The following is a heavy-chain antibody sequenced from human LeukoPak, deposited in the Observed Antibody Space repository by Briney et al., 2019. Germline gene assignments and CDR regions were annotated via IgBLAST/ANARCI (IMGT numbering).Heavy chain of an antibody. CDR3: ARGDIYCSSTSCLSDY. J-gene: IGHJ4*02. D-gene: IGHD2-2*01. V-gene: IGHV1-2*02. CDR2: TNPNSGGT. Sequence: ASVKVSCKASGHTFTGYYMHWVRQAPGQGFEWMGWTNPNSGGTNYAQKFQGRVTMTRDTSISTAYMELSRLRSDDTAVYYCARGDIYCSSTSCLSDYWGQGTLVTVSS. CDR1: GHTFTGYY.